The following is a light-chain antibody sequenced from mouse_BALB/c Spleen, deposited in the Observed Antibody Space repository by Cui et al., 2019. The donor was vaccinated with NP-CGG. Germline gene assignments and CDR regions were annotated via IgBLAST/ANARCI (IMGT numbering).Light chain of an antibody. CDR2: GTN. V-gene: IGLV1*01. Sequence: QAVVTQESAAITSPGETVTLTCRSSTGTVTTNNYANWVQEKPDHLFTGLIGGTNNRAPGVPARFSGSLIGDKAALTITGAQTEDEAIYFCALWYSNHWVFGGGTKLTVL. J-gene: IGLJ1*01. CDR3: ALWYSNHWV. CDR1: TGTVTTNNY.